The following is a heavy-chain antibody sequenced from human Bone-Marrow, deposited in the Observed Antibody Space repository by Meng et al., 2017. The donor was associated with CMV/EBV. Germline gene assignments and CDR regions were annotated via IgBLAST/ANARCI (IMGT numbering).Heavy chain of an antibody. Sequence: GGSLRLSCKASGYTFTSYWIGWVRQMPGKGLEWMGIIYPDDSDTRYSPYFQGQVTISDDKSISTAYLQWSSLKASDTAIYYCARRDWGELPLAYWGQGTRVTGSS. CDR1: GYTFTSYW. J-gene: IGHJ4*02. CDR2: IYPDDSDT. D-gene: IGHD3-16*01. CDR3: ARRDWGELPLAY. V-gene: IGHV5-51*01.